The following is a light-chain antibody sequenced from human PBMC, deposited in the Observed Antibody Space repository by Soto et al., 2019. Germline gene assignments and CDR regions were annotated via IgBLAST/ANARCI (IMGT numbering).Light chain of an antibody. CDR2: DVS. Sequence: HSALTQPASVSGSPGQSITISCTGTSSDVGDYNYVSWYQQDPGKAPKLMIYDVSNRPSGVSNRFSGSKSGNTASLTISGLQAEDEADYYCSSYTSSSTLVVFGGGTKLTVL. J-gene: IGLJ2*01. CDR3: SSYTSSSTLVV. V-gene: IGLV2-14*01. CDR1: SSDVGDYNY.